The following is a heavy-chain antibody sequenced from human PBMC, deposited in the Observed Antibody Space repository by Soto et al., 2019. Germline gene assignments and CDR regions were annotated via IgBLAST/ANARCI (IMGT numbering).Heavy chain of an antibody. D-gene: IGHD6-13*01. Sequence: SVKVSCKASGGTFSSYAISWVRQAPGQGLEWMGGIIPIFGTANYAQKFQGRVTITADESTSTAYMELSSLRSEDTAVYYCARVPIAAAGIFDYWGQGTLVTVSS. CDR1: GGTFSSYA. J-gene: IGHJ4*02. CDR3: ARVPIAAAGIFDY. CDR2: IIPIFGTA. V-gene: IGHV1-69*13.